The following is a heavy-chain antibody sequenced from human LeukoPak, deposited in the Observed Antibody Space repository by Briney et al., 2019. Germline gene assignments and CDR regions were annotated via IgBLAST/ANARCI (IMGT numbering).Heavy chain of an antibody. CDR3: ARGYIAVAGLDAFDI. D-gene: IGHD6-19*01. CDR2: MNPNSGNT. J-gene: IGHJ3*02. CDR1: GYTFTSYD. V-gene: IGHV1-8*03. Sequence: ASVKVSCKASGYTFTSYDINWVRQATGQGLEWMGWMNPNSGNTGYAQKFQDRVTITRNTSMSTAYMDLSSLRSEDTAVYYCARGYIAVAGLDAFDIWGQGTMVTVSS.